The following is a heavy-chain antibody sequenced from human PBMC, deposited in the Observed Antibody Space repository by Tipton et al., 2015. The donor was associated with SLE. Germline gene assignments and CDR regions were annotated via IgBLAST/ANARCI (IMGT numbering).Heavy chain of an antibody. CDR1: GGSISSYY. Sequence: TLSLTCTVSGGSISSYYWSWIRQPPGKGLEWIGYIYYSGSTNYNPSLKSRVTISVDTSKNQFSLKLSSVTAADTAVYYCARVRGDYGDYNYYYYYYMDVWGKGTTVTVSS. J-gene: IGHJ6*03. CDR3: ARVRGDYGDYNYYYYYYMDV. D-gene: IGHD4-17*01. CDR2: IYYSGST. V-gene: IGHV4-59*01.